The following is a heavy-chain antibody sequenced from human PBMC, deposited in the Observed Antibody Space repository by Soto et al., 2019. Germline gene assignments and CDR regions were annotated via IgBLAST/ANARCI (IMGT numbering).Heavy chain of an antibody. D-gene: IGHD3-3*01. V-gene: IGHV4-39*01. CDR3: ARHTYYDFWSGYYRGYYYYYMDV. CDR1: GGSISSSSYY. CDR2: IYYSGST. Sequence: SETLSLTCTVSGGSISSSSYYWGWIRQPPGKGLEWIGSIYYSGSTYYNPSLKSRVTISVDTSKNQFSLKLSSVTAADTAVYYCARHTYYDFWSGYYRGYYYYYMDVWGKGTTVNVSS. J-gene: IGHJ6*03.